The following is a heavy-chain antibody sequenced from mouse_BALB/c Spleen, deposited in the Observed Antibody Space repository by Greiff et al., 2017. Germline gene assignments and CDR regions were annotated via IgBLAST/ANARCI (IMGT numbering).Heavy chain of an antibody. CDR3: ARGVDGYYVGYFDY. CDR2: ISSGGST. Sequence: DVMLVESGGGLVKPGGSLKLSCAASGFTFSSYAMSWVRQTPEKRLEWVASISSGGSTYYPDSVKGRFTISRDNARNILYLQMSSLRSEDTAMYYCARGVDGYYVGYFDYWGQGTTLTVSS. J-gene: IGHJ2*01. V-gene: IGHV5-6-5*01. D-gene: IGHD2-3*01. CDR1: GFTFSSYA.